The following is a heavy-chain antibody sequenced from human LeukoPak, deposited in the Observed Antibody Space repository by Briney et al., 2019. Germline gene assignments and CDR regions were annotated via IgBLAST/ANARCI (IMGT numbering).Heavy chain of an antibody. Sequence: GGSLRLSCAASGFTFDDYAMHWVRQAPGKGLEWVSGISWNSGSIGYADSVKGRFTISRDNAKNSLYLQMNSLRAEDTAVYYCARWGSSSWYFSSDAFDIWGQGTMVTVSS. J-gene: IGHJ3*02. CDR3: ARWGSSSWYFSSDAFDI. D-gene: IGHD6-13*01. CDR1: GFTFDDYA. CDR2: ISWNSGSI. V-gene: IGHV3-9*01.